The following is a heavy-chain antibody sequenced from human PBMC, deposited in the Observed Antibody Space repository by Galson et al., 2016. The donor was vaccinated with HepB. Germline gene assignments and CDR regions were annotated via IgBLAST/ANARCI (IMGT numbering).Heavy chain of an antibody. Sequence: SETLSLTCAVSGGSVTNTNWWSWVRQPPGTGLEWIGEIYHSGGPYYNPSLQSRVTISMDRSKNEISLIMRSVTAADTAVYYCARGGVISYQNCFDSWGQGTLVTVSS. CDR2: IYHSGGP. J-gene: IGHJ4*02. CDR1: GGSVTNTNW. CDR3: ARGGVISYQNCFDS. D-gene: IGHD2-8*01. V-gene: IGHV4-4*02.